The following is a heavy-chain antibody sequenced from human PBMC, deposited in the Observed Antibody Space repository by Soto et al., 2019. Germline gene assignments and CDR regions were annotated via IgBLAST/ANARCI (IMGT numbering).Heavy chain of an antibody. CDR1: GGSISSSSYY. D-gene: IGHD6-13*01. Sequence: LSLTCTVSGGSISSSSYYWGWIRQPPGKGLEWIGSIYYSGSTYYNPSLKSRVTISVDTSKNQFSLKLSSVTAADTAVYYCARPIIAGNQNFDYWGQGTLVTVSS. CDR3: ARPIIAGNQNFDY. V-gene: IGHV4-39*01. CDR2: IYYSGST. J-gene: IGHJ4*02.